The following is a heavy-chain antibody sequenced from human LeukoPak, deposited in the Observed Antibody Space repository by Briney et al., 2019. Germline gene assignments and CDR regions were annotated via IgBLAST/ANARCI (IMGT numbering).Heavy chain of an antibody. V-gene: IGHV4-59*01. D-gene: IGHD2-15*01. J-gene: IGHJ5*02. CDR3: ARGYCSGGSCYSDAYWFDP. Sequence: SETLSLTCTVSGGSISSYYWSWIRQPPGKGLEWIGYIYYSGGTNYNPSLKSRVTISVDTSKNQFSLKLSSVTAADTAVYYCARGYCSGGSCYSDAYWFDPWGQGTLVTVSS. CDR1: GGSISSYY. CDR2: IYYSGGT.